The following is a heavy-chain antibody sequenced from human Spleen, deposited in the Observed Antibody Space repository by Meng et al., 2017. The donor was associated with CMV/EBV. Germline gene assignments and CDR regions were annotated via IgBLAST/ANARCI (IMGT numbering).Heavy chain of an antibody. CDR3: ARGSNWYQLGSDY. D-gene: IGHD6-13*01. CDR1: GGSISSSTYY. CDR2: GYYTGDT. V-gene: IGHV4-39*02. Sequence: SETLSLTCTVSGGSISSSTYYWGWIRQPPGKGLEWIGSGYYTGDTYYNPSLKSRVSISIDTSKNHFSLKLTSVTAADTAVYYCARGSNWYQLGSDYWGQGTQVTVSS. J-gene: IGHJ4*02.